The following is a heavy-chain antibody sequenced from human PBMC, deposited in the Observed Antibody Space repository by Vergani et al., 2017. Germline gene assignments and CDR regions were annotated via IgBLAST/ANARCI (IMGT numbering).Heavy chain of an antibody. CDR1: GGSISGVSYY. D-gene: IGHD1-26*01. Sequence: QVQLQESGPGLVKPSQSLSLICTVSGGSISGVSYYLSWVRQPAGKGLEWIGRSYYSGRTDYNLSLESRVTISVDTSKNTLSLKLNSVTAADTSIYYCARDSAVGGTFDSWGQGTLVSVSS. J-gene: IGHJ4*02. V-gene: IGHV4-61*02. CDR3: ARDSAVGGTFDS. CDR2: SYYSGRT.